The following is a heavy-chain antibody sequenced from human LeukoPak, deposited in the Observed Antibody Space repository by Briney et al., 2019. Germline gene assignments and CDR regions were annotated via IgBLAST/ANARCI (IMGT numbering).Heavy chain of an antibody. CDR2: FDPEDGET. J-gene: IGHJ4*02. CDR3: ATDVWFGESSFDY. D-gene: IGHD3-10*01. CDR1: GYTLTELS. Sequence: ASVKVSCKVSGYTLTELSMHWVQQAPGKGLEWMGGFDPEDGETVYAQKFQGRVTMTEDTSTDTAYMELSSLRSEDTAVYYCATDVWFGESSFDYWGQGTLVTVSS. V-gene: IGHV1-24*01.